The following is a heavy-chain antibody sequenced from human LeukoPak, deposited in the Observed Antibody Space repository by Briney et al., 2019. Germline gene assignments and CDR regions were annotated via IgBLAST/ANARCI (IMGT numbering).Heavy chain of an antibody. CDR1: GFMFSGFD. J-gene: IGHJ4*02. CDR2: ISYDGSNK. Sequence: GGSLRLSCAASGFMFSGFDMHWVRQAPGKGLEWVAVISYDGSNKYYADSVKGRFTISRDNSKNTLYLQMNSLRAEDTAVYYCARDSSTGSWYSDWGQGTLVTVSS. D-gene: IGHD6-13*01. V-gene: IGHV3-30-3*01. CDR3: ARDSSTGSWYSD.